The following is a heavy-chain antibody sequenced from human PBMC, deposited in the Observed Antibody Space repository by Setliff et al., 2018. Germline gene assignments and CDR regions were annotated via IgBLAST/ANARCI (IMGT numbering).Heavy chain of an antibody. D-gene: IGHD3-10*01. Sequence: LTCAVYGETFSGFHRHWIRQAPGKGLEWIGQINPSGSTYYNPAVRGRVTISSDTSKNQFSLKLTSVTAADTAVYYCARGGSRWFGALSVPTTFDYWGQGIVVTVSS. CDR2: INPSGST. CDR3: ARGGSRWFGALSVPTTFDY. J-gene: IGHJ4*02. V-gene: IGHV4-34*01. CDR1: GETFSGFH.